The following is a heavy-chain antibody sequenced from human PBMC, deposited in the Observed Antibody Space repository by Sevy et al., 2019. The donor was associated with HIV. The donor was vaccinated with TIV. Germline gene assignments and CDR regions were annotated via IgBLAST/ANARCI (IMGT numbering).Heavy chain of an antibody. CDR1: GFTFGSYG. CDR3: ARERTYLFDY. CDR2: IWFDGSNI. V-gene: IGHV3-33*01. J-gene: IGHJ4*02. Sequence: GGCLRLSCVASGFTFGSYGMLWVRQAPGKGLEWVADIWFDGSNIHYADAVRGRFTISRDNSKNTLSLQMSSLRAEDTAVYYCARERTYLFDYCGQGTLVTVSS.